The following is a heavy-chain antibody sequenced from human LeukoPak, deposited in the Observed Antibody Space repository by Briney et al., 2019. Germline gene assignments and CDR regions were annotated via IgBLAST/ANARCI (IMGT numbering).Heavy chain of an antibody. CDR3: ARDLDDYGSGSFSPPSWFDP. CDR2: IIPIFGTA. D-gene: IGHD3-10*01. V-gene: IGHV1-69*13. J-gene: IGHJ5*02. CDR1: GGTFRRYA. Sequence: SVKVSCKASGGTFRRYAISWVRQAPGQGLEWMGGIIPIFGTANSAQTFQGRVTITADESTSTAYMELRSLRSDDTAVYYCARDLDDYGSGSFSPPSWFDPWGQGTLVTVSS.